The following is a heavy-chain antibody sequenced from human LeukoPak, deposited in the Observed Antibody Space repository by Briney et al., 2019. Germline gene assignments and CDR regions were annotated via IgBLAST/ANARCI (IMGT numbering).Heavy chain of an antibody. CDR1: GYTFTSYD. J-gene: IGHJ4*02. CDR3: ARSWMHDFWSGLIKPRTYFDY. CDR2: MNPNSGNT. Sequence: ASVTVSCKASGYTFTSYDINWVRQASGRGLEWMGWMNPNSGNTGYAQKLQGRVTMTRNNSLSTAYMELSSLRSEDTAVYYCARSWMHDFWSGLIKPRTYFDYWGQGTLVTVSS. D-gene: IGHD3-3*01. V-gene: IGHV1-8*01.